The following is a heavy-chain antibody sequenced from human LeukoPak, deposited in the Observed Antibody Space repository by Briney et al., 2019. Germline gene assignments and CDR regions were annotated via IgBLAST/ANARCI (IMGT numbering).Heavy chain of an antibody. D-gene: IGHD2-2*01. CDR1: GFTLGDYA. J-gene: IGHJ6*02. Sequence: GGSLRLSCTASGFTLGDYAMSWFRQAPGKGLEWVGFIRSKAYGGTTEYAASVKGRFTISRDDSKSIAYLQMNSLKTEDTAVYYCTREVPAAMSRDYYYYGMDVWGQGTTVTVSS. V-gene: IGHV3-49*03. CDR3: TREVPAAMSRDYYYYGMDV. CDR2: IRSKAYGGTT.